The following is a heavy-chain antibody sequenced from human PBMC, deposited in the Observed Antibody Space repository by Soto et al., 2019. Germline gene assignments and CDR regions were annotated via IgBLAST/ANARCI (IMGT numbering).Heavy chain of an antibody. CDR1: GYTFTGYF. J-gene: IGHJ5*02. D-gene: IGHD3-3*01. CDR2: INPNSGAT. V-gene: IGHV1-2*02. CDR3: ARGGGTILAPLP. Sequence: PPVKVSCKASGYTFTGYFMHWLRQAPGQGLEWMGCINPNSGATKYAQKFQGRVTLTRDTSINTAYMEMSMLRSDDTAVYYCARGGGTILAPLPWGQGTLVTVSS.